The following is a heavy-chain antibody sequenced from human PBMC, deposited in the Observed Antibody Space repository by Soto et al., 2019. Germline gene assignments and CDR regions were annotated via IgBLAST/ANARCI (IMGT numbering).Heavy chain of an antibody. D-gene: IGHD3-10*01. CDR1: GFTFSTYG. Sequence: QVQLVESGGGVVQPGRSLRLSCAASGFTFSTYGMHWVRQAPGKGLEWVGVITYDGSNKFYADSVKGRFTISRENSKNTLYLQMNSLRVEDAALYYCAKDWRESLPGDAFDIWGQGTMVTVSS. V-gene: IGHV3-30*18. J-gene: IGHJ3*02. CDR3: AKDWRESLPGDAFDI. CDR2: ITYDGSNK.